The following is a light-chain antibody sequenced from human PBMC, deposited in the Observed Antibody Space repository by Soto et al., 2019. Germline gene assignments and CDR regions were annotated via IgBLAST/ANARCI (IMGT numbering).Light chain of an antibody. CDR1: QSVFYTSVNKDY. CDR3: QQFFATPRT. CDR2: WAS. Sequence: DIVMTQSPDSLAVSLGERATMNCKASQSVFYTSVNKDYLAWYQHKEGQPPKLLIYWASTRESGVPDRFSGSGSGTDFTLTIRNLQAEDVAVYFGQQFFATPRTFGQGTKVQLK. J-gene: IGKJ1*01. V-gene: IGKV4-1*01.